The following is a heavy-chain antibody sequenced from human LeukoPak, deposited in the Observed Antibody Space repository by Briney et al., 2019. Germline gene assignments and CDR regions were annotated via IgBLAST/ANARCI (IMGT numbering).Heavy chain of an antibody. V-gene: IGHV4-38-2*02. CDR3: GRLPRGSGSYFYYYYYYMDV. Sequence: PSETLSLTCTVSGYSISSGYYWGWIRQPPGKGLEWIGTIYHSGSTYYNPSLKSRVTISVDTSKNQFSLKLSSVTAADTAVYYCGRLPRGSGSYFYYYYYYMDVWGKGTTVTISS. J-gene: IGHJ6*03. CDR2: IYHSGST. D-gene: IGHD3-10*01. CDR1: GYSISSGYY.